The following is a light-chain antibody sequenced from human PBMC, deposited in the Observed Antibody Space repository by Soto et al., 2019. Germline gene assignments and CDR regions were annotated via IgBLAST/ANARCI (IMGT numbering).Light chain of an antibody. CDR2: KAS. J-gene: IGKJ1*01. CDR3: LQHNSYPRT. V-gene: IGKV1-5*03. CDR1: QSVSSW. Sequence: IQLTQSPSTLSASVGDRVTLTCRASQSVSSWLAWYQQKPERAPRLLIYKASTLNSGIPSRFSGSGSGTEFTLTISSLQPEDFATYYRLQHNSYPRTFGQGTKVDIK.